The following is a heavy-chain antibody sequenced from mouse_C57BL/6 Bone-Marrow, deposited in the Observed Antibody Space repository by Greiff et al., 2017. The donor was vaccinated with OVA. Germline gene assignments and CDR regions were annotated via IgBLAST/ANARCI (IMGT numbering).Heavy chain of an antibody. V-gene: IGHV1-69*01. Sequence: QVQLQQPGAELVMPGASVKLSCKASGYTFTSYWMHWVKQSPGQGLEWIGEIDPSDSYTNYNQKFKGKSTLTVDKSSSTAYMQLSSLTSEDSAVYYCARSGFPDYYGSSPFAYWGQGTLVTVSA. CDR1: GYTFTSYW. CDR3: ARSGFPDYYGSSPFAY. J-gene: IGHJ3*01. D-gene: IGHD1-1*01. CDR2: IDPSDSYT.